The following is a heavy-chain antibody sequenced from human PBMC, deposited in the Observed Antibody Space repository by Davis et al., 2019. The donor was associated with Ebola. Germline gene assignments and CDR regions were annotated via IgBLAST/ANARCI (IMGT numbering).Heavy chain of an antibody. Sequence: MPSETLSLTCSVSGGSITSSSYYWGWIRQPPGKGLEWIGSTSYSGNTYYNPSLKSRLTISVDTSKTQFSLNLTSVTAADTAVYYCARQVALTVVVIWGQGTLVTVSS. CDR3: ARQVALTVVVI. D-gene: IGHD3-22*01. J-gene: IGHJ4*02. V-gene: IGHV4-39*01. CDR1: GGSITSSSYY. CDR2: TSYSGNT.